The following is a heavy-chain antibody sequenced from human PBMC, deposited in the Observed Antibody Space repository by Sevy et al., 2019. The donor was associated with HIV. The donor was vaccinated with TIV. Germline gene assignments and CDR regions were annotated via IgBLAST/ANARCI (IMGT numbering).Heavy chain of an antibody. J-gene: IGHJ6*04. CDR3: ASASLNQDIVVVPAATFYGMDV. CDR1: GFTFSSYA. D-gene: IGHD2-2*01. CDR2: ISYDGSNK. Sequence: GGSLRLSCAASGFTFSSYAMHWVRQAPGKGLEWVAVISYDGSNKYYADSVKGRFTISRDNSKNTLYLQMKSLRAEDTAVYYCASASLNQDIVVVPAATFYGMDVWGNGTTVTVSS. V-gene: IGHV3-30-3*01.